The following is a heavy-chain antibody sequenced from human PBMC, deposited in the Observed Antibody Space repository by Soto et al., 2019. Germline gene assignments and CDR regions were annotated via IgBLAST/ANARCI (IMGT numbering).Heavy chain of an antibody. CDR1: GFSFSESG. J-gene: IGHJ1*01. Sequence: QVQLVESGGGVVQPGKSLRLSCAASGFSFSESGMEWVRQAPGKGLEWVAAIWYDGSETYYGDSVKGQFTISRDNSKNTLYLQMSGLRAEDTAVYYCATFLAVAGTHHWGQGTLVTVSS. CDR3: ATFLAVAGTHH. CDR2: IWYDGSET. D-gene: IGHD6-19*01. V-gene: IGHV3-33*01.